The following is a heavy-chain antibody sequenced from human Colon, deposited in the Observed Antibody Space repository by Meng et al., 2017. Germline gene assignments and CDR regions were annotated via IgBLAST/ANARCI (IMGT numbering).Heavy chain of an antibody. CDR3: GRAPSFGEHDY. Sequence: GESLKISCAASGFTFSSYTMHWVRQAPGKGPEWLTAILSDVSTKYYADSVRGRFTISRDNSKNTLYLQMHSLKPEDTAVYYCGRAPSFGEHDYWGQGTLVTVSS. J-gene: IGHJ4*02. V-gene: IGHV3-30*01. D-gene: IGHD4-17*01. CDR2: ILSDVSTK. CDR1: GFTFSSYT.